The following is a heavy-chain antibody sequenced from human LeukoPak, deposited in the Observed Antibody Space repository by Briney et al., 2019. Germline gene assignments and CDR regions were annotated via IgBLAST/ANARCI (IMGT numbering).Heavy chain of an antibody. CDR2: INNRGTT. CDR1: GGSLSPHY. V-gene: IGHV4-34*01. Sequence: SETLSFTCAVSGGSLSPHYWSWIRRPLGKGLEWIGEINNRGTTNYSPSLRGRATISVDTSKNQFSLRLASVTAADMAIYYCARVPLWWLTPFDFWGQGTLATVSS. D-gene: IGHD5-12*01. J-gene: IGHJ4*02. CDR3: ARVPLWWLTPFDF.